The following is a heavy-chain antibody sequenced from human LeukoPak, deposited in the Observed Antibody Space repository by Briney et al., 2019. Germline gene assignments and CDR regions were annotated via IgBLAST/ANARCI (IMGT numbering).Heavy chain of an antibody. J-gene: IGHJ3*01. V-gene: IGHV3-23*01. CDR2: IGASGADT. Sequence: GGSLRLTCEASGFTFGSYAMTWVRQAPGKGLDWVSVIGASGADTYYADSVKGRFTVSRDNAKNTLYLHMSSLRAEDTAVYFCARRPRDSSGYYLGAFHDWGQGTTVTVSS. CDR1: GFTFGSYA. CDR3: ARRPRDSSGYYLGAFHD. D-gene: IGHD3-22*01.